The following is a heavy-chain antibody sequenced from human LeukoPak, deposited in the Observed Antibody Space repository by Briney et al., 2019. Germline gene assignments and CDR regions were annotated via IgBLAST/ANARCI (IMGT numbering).Heavy chain of an antibody. V-gene: IGHV4-59*01. D-gene: IGHD5-18*01. CDR1: GGSISSYY. CDR2: IYYSGST. Sequence: KPSETLSLTCTVSGGSISSYYWSWIRQPPGKGLEWIGYIYYSGSTNYNPSLKSRVTISVDTSKNQFSLKLSSVTAADTAVYYCASYVDTAIPNWFDPWGQGTLVTVSS. J-gene: IGHJ5*02. CDR3: ASYVDTAIPNWFDP.